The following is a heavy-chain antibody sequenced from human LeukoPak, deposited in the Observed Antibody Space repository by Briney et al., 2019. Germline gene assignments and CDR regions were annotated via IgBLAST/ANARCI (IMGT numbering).Heavy chain of an antibody. CDR3: ARDEITMVRGAIIPQHLDV. V-gene: IGHV1-69*13. Sequence: GTSVKLSCKSSGGTFSSYAISWVRQAPGQGLEWMGGVIPIFGTANYAQKFQGRVTITADESTSTAYMELSSLRSEDTAVYYCARDEITMVRGAIIPQHLDVWGQGTTVTVSS. CDR1: GGTFSSYA. J-gene: IGHJ6*02. CDR2: VIPIFGTA. D-gene: IGHD3-10*01.